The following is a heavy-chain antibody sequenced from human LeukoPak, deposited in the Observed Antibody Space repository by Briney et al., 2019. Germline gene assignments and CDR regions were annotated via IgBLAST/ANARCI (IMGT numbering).Heavy chain of an antibody. J-gene: IGHJ4*02. D-gene: IGHD5-18*01. CDR2: INSDGSST. V-gene: IGHV3-74*01. Sequence: GGSLRLSCAASGFTFSSYWMHWVRQAPGKGLVWVSRINSDGSSTSYADFVKGRFTISRDNSKNTLYLQMNSLRAEDTAVYYCAKSPATWIQLWLGDFDYWGQGTLVTVSS. CDR3: AKSPATWIQLWLGDFDY. CDR1: GFTFSSYW.